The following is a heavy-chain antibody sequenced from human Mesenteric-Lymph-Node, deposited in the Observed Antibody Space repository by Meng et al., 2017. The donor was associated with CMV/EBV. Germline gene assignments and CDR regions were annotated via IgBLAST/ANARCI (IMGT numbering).Heavy chain of an antibody. CDR3: ARVFVIAAAGTLGY. CDR2: MNPNSGNT. D-gene: IGHD6-13*01. CDR1: GYTVTSYD. J-gene: IGHJ4*02. Sequence: KASGYTVTSYDINWVRQATGQGLEWMGWMNPNSGNTGYAQKFQGRVTMTRNTSISTAYMELSSLRSEDTAVYYCARVFVIAAAGTLGYWGQGTLVTVSS. V-gene: IGHV1-8*01.